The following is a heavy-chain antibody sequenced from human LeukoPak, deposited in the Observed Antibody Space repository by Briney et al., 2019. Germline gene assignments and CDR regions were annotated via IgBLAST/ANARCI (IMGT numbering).Heavy chain of an antibody. CDR2: IYYSGST. CDR3: ARHGNRGYSYGHLA. D-gene: IGHD5-18*01. V-gene: IGHV4-39*01. CDR1: GGSISSSSYY. Sequence: PSETLSLTCTVSGGSISSSSYYWGWIRQPPGKGLEWIGSIYYSGSTYYNPSLKSRVTISVDTSKNQFSLKLSSVTAADTAVYYCARHGNRGYSYGHLAWGQGTLVTVSS. J-gene: IGHJ4*02.